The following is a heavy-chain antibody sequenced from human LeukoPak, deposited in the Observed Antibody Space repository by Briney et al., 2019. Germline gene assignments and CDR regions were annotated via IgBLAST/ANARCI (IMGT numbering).Heavy chain of an antibody. CDR3: ASDYDYGDYVLDY. CDR1: GYTFTGYY. D-gene: IGHD4-17*01. Sequence: ASVKVSCEASGYTFTGYYMHRVRQAPGQGLEWMGWINPNSGGTNYAQKFQGRVTMTRDTSISTAYMELSRLRSDDTAVYYCASDYDYGDYVLDYWGQGTLVTVSS. CDR2: INPNSGGT. J-gene: IGHJ4*02. V-gene: IGHV1-2*02.